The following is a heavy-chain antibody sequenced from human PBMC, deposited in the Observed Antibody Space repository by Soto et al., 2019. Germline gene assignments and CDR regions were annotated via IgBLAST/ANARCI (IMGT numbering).Heavy chain of an antibody. Sequence: PSETLSLTCTVSRGSISGYYWSWIRQPPGKGLEWIGYIYYSGSTNYNPSLKGQVTMSVDTSNNHISLRLTSVTAADTAIYYCARHKLGSRAFFAYWGQGTLVTVSS. CDR3: ARHKLGSRAFFAY. J-gene: IGHJ4*02. D-gene: IGHD6-13*01. V-gene: IGHV4-59*08. CDR1: RGSISGYY. CDR2: IYYSGST.